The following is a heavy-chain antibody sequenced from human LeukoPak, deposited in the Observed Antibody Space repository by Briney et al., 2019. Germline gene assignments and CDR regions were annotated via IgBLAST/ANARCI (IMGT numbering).Heavy chain of an antibody. CDR2: INPNSGGT. CDR3: AKDRIAVAGPHSVNDY. V-gene: IGHV1-2*06. CDR1: EYTFTGYY. D-gene: IGHD6-19*01. J-gene: IGHJ4*02. Sequence: ASVKVSCKTFEYTFTGYYMHWVRQAPGQGLEWMGRINPNSGGTDYAQKFQGRVTMTRDTSISTAYMELSSLRSEDTAVYYCAKDRIAVAGPHSVNDYWGQGTLVTVSS.